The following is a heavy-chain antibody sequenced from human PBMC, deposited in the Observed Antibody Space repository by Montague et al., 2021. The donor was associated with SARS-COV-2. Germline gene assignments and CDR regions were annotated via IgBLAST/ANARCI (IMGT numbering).Heavy chain of an antibody. D-gene: IGHD3-3*01. Sequence: TLSLTCTVSGGSISSGGDYWGRIRQHPGKGLEWIGYIYYSGSTYYNPSLKSRVTLSVDTSKNQFSLRVTSVTAADTAVYFCARRGTGNYEILDYWGQGILVTVSS. CDR1: GGSISSGGDY. CDR2: IYYSGST. CDR3: ARRGTGNYEILDY. J-gene: IGHJ4*02. V-gene: IGHV4-31*03.